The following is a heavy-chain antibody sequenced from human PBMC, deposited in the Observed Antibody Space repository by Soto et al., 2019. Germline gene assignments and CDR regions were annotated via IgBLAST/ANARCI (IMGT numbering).Heavy chain of an antibody. CDR2: TYYRSKWYN. V-gene: IGHV6-1*01. D-gene: IGHD6-13*01. Sequence: QTLNLTATIFESKVRGNGAAWYWIRKSPLRGLERLGMTYYRSKWYNDYSVSVKSRITINPDTSKNQFSLQLKSVTPEDTAVYYCARESVRQQLAYSSDYWGQGTLVTVSS. CDR1: ESKVRGNGAA. J-gene: IGHJ4*02. CDR3: ARESVRQQLAYSSDY.